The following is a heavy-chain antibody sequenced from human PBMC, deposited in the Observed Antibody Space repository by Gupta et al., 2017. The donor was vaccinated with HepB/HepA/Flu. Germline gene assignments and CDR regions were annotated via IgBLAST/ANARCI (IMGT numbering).Heavy chain of an antibody. CDR2: IYDIGRT. V-gene: IGHV4-59*08. CDR1: GTSISDYY. D-gene: IGHD3-10*01. J-gene: IGHJ3*02. Sequence: QVQLQESGPGLVIPSETLSFTCTAPGTSISDYYWTWIRQPPGKRLEWIGYIYDIGRTNYNPSLKSRVTISFDTSENQVSRKLRSVTAAETAVYYCARLGWVGVYDAFDIWGPGTVVTVSS. CDR3: ARLGWVGVYDAFDI.